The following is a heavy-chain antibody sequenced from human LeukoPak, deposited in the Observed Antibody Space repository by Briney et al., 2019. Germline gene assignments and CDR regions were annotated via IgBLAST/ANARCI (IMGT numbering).Heavy chain of an antibody. CDR3: VRVVSGGSQAY. CDR2: IRQDGNEI. Sequence: PGGSLRLSCVASGSSISTYWMSWVRQAPARGLEWVANIRQDGNEIHYLDSVKGRFTISRDNAKNSAYLQMNSLRAEDSAIYYCVRVVSGGSQAYWGRGTLVTVSS. CDR1: GSSISTYW. V-gene: IGHV3-7*01. J-gene: IGHJ4*01. D-gene: IGHD2-8*02.